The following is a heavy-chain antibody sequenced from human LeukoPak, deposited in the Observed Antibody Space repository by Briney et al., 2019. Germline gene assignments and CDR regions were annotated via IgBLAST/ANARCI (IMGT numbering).Heavy chain of an antibody. CDR1: GGSISSGGYY. Sequence: SETLSLTCTVSGGSISSGGYYWRWIRQHPGKGLEWIGYIYYSGSTYYNPSLKSRVTISVDTSKNQFFLKLSSVTAADTAVYYCARGTRGYSYGSPSWGQGTLVTVSS. D-gene: IGHD5-18*01. CDR2: IYYSGST. CDR3: ARGTRGYSYGSPS. J-gene: IGHJ4*02. V-gene: IGHV4-31*03.